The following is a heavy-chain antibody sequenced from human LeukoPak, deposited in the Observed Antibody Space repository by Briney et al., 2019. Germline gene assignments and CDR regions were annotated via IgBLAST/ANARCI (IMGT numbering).Heavy chain of an antibody. CDR3: ASPATDYDFWSGYPAFMDV. V-gene: IGHV4-39*01. CDR1: GGSFSGYY. J-gene: IGHJ6*02. CDR2: IYYSGST. D-gene: IGHD3-3*01. Sequence: PSETLSLTCAVYGGSFSGYYWGWIRQPPGKGLEWIGSIYYSGSTYYNPSLKSRVTISVDTSKNQFSLKLSSVTAADTAVYYCASPATDYDFWSGYPAFMDVWGQGTTVTVSS.